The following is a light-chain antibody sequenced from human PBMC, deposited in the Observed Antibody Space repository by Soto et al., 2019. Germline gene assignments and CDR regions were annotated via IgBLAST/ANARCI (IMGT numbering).Light chain of an antibody. CDR1: SSDVGSYNL. J-gene: IGLJ1*01. CDR3: CSYAGFIILYV. CDR2: EGS. V-gene: IGLV2-23*01. Sequence: QSALTQPASVSGSLGQSITISCTGTSSDVGSYNLVSWYQQHPGKAPKLMIYEGSKRPSGVSNRFSGSKSGNTASLTISGLRAEDEADYHCCSYAGFIILYVFGTGTKLTVL.